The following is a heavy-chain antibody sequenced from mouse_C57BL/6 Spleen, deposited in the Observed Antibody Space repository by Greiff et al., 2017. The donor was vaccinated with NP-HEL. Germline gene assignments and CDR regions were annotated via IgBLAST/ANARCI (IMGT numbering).Heavy chain of an antibody. D-gene: IGHD2-4*01. CDR1: GYTFTSYW. Sequence: QVQLQQPGAELVRPGSSVKLSCKASGYTFTSYWMDWVKQRPGQGLEWIGNIYPSDSETHYNQKFKDKATLTVDKSSSTAYMQLSSLTSEDSAVYYCARESGDYDDGVYFDYWGQGTTLTVSS. CDR2: IYPSDSET. J-gene: IGHJ2*01. V-gene: IGHV1-61*01. CDR3: ARESGDYDDGVYFDY.